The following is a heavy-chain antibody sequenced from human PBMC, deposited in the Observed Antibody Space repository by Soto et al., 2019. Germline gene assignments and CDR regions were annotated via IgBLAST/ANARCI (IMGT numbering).Heavy chain of an antibody. V-gene: IGHV3-23*01. CDR2: ISPSVGST. CDR1: GFTFSSYA. Sequence: EVQLLESGGGLVQPGGSLRLSCAASGFTFSSYAMNWVRQAPGKGLEWVSAISPSVGSTYYADSVKGRFTISRDNSKNTLHLQMNGLRAEDTAVYYCAKAGSYSYFDYWGQGTLVTVSS. J-gene: IGHJ4*02. CDR3: AKAGSYSYFDY. D-gene: IGHD3-10*01.